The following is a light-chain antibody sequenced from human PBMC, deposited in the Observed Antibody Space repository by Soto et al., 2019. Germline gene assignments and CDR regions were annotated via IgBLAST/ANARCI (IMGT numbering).Light chain of an antibody. V-gene: IGLV2-14*01. CDR2: GVS. CDR1: SSDVGGYNY. CDR3: SSYTSSSTGFV. Sequence: QSALTQPASVSGSPGQSITISCTGTSSDVGGYNYVSWYQQHPGKAPKLMIYGVSNRPSGVSNRFSGSKSGNTASLTISGLQAEDEADYYCSSYTSSSTGFVFGTGTKLTVL. J-gene: IGLJ1*01.